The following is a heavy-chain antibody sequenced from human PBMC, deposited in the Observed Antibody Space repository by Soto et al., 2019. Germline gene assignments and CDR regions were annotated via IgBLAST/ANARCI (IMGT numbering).Heavy chain of an antibody. J-gene: IGHJ4*02. V-gene: IGHV1-8*01. CDR1: GYTFTSYD. CDR2: MNPNSGNT. D-gene: IGHD3-22*01. CDR3: ARGRRMSQPLFVVVSPLGY. Sequence: QVQLVQSGAEVKKPGASVKVSCKASGYTFTSYDINWVRQATGQGLEWMGWMNPNSGNTGYAQKFQGRVTMTRNTSLRTAYMELSSLRSEDTAVYYCARGRRMSQPLFVVVSPLGYWGQGTLVTVSS.